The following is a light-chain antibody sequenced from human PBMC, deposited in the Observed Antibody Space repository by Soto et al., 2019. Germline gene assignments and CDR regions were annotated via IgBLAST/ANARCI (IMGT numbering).Light chain of an antibody. CDR1: SSDIGSYDH. Sequence: QSVLTQPASVSGSPGQSITISSSGTSSDIGSYDHVAWYQQFPGKSPKLIIYAVSDRPSGVSDRFSGSKSGISASLTISGLQTEDEADYYCISYTDRQSYLFGTGTKVTVL. V-gene: IGLV2-14*03. CDR2: AVS. J-gene: IGLJ1*01. CDR3: ISYTDRQSYL.